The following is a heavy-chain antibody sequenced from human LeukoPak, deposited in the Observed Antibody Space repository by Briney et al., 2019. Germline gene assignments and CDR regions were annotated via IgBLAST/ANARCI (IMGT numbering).Heavy chain of an antibody. CDR3: ARGSIAAADHYYYYGMDV. CDR2: INHSGST. Sequence: SETLSLTCAVYGGSFSGYYWSWLRQPPGKGLEWIGEINHSGSTNYNPSLKSRVTISVDTSKNQFSLKLSSVTAADTAVYYCARGSIAAADHYYYYGMDVWGQGTTVTVSS. V-gene: IGHV4-34*01. CDR1: GGSFSGYY. J-gene: IGHJ6*02. D-gene: IGHD6-13*01.